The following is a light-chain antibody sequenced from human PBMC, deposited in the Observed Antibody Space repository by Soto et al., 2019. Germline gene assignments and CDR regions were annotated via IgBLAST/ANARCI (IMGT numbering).Light chain of an antibody. Sequence: DMQMTQSPSTLSASVGDRVTITCRASQSISSWLAWHQQRPGKAPKLLIYKASSLQSGVPSRFSGSGSGTEFTLPISSLQPDDFASYYCQQYYSYPWTFGPGTKVEIK. CDR1: QSISSW. CDR3: QQYYSYPWT. J-gene: IGKJ1*01. V-gene: IGKV1-5*03. CDR2: KAS.